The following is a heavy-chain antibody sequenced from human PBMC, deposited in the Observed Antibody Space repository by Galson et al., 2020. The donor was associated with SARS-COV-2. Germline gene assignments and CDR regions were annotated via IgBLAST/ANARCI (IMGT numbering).Heavy chain of an antibody. V-gene: IGHV1-58*01. J-gene: IGHJ4*02. CDR3: AAVARSYYDSSGYYIDY. Sequence: TSVKVSCKASGFTFTRSVLQWVRPARGERLAGMGWIFVASGTKDYAQKFQERVTITRDLSTSTAYMELSSLRSEDTDVYYCAAVARSYYDSSGYYIDYWGQGTLVTVSS. CDR2: IFVASGTK. CDR1: GFTFTRSV. D-gene: IGHD3-22*01.